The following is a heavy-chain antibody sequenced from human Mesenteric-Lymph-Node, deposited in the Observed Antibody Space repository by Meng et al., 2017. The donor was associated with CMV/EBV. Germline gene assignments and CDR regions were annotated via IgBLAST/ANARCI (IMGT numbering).Heavy chain of an antibody. CDR2: LYHSGAA. Sequence: AGDSISSGSYSWTWIRQPPGRGLEFIGYLYHSGAANYNPSLKSRVTISVDRSTNQFSLKLTSVTAADTAVYYCARGGGLGPDWFDPWGQGILVTVSS. D-gene: IGHD6-25*01. CDR1: GDSISSGSYS. J-gene: IGHJ5*02. V-gene: IGHV4-30-2*01. CDR3: ARGGGLGPDWFDP.